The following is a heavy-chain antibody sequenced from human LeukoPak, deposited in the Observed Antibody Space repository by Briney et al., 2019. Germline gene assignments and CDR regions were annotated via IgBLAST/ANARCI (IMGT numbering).Heavy chain of an antibody. Sequence: GGSLRLSCAVSGFRFSGYNMDWVRQAPGKGLEWIAYISSTTVIYYADSVEGRFTVSRDNAHDSLYLQMSSLTLDDTAVYFCAREGDGSNSGFAYWGQGTLVTVSS. CDR1: GFRFSGYN. J-gene: IGHJ4*02. CDR2: ISSTTVI. CDR3: AREGDGSNSGFAY. V-gene: IGHV3-69-1*01. D-gene: IGHD4-11*01.